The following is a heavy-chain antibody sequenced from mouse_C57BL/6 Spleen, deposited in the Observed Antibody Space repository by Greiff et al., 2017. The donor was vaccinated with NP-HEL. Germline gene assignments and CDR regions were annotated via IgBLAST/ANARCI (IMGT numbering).Heavy chain of an antibody. Sequence: EVQRVESGGGLVKPGGSLKLSCAASGFTFSSYALSWVRQTPEKRLEWVATISDGGSYTYYPDNVKGRFTISSDNAKNNLYLQMSHLKSEDTAMYYCARDNDSKRVRAMDYWGQGTSVTVSS. CDR1: GFTFSSYA. J-gene: IGHJ4*01. V-gene: IGHV5-4*01. CDR2: ISDGGSYT. CDR3: ARDNDSKRVRAMDY. D-gene: IGHD2-5*01.